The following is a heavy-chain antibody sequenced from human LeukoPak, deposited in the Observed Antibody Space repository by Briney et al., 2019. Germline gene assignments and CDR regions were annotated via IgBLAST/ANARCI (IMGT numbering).Heavy chain of an antibody. V-gene: IGHV1-46*01. CDR2: INPSGGNT. D-gene: IGHD2-21*02. CDR3: ARLGVTDY. J-gene: IGHJ4*02. CDR1: GYTLTELS. Sequence: ASVKVSCKVSGYTLTELSMHWVRQAPGQGLEWMGIINPSGGNTSYAQKFQGRVTMTRDTSTSTIYMELSSLRSDDTAVYYCARLGVTDYWGQGTLVTVSS.